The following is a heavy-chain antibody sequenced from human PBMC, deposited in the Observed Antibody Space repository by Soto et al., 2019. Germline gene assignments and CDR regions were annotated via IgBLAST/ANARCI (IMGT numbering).Heavy chain of an antibody. D-gene: IGHD1-26*01. Sequence: GGSLRLSCAASGGTFSSYAISWVRQAPGQGLEWMGGIIPIFGTANYAQKFQGRVTITADESTSTAYMELSSLRSEDTAVYYCARDLGSGSYLTNDYWGQGTLVTVSS. J-gene: IGHJ4*02. V-gene: IGHV1-69*01. CDR1: GGTFSSYA. CDR2: IIPIFGTA. CDR3: ARDLGSGSYLTNDY.